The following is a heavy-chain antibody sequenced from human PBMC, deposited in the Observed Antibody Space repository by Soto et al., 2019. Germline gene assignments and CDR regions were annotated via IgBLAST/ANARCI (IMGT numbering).Heavy chain of an antibody. CDR3: ARDLAYCSGDSCYAGLGRFEV. CDR2: IWYDGSIK. Sequence: QLQLVESGGGVVQPGRSLRLSCAASRFTFSSYGMHWVRQAPGKGLEWVALIWYDGSIKFYAESVTGRFTISRDNSNNTLLLQMNSLRAEDTAVYYCARDLAYCSGDSCYAGLGRFEVWGQGTTVTVSS. D-gene: IGHD2-15*01. CDR1: RFTFSSYG. V-gene: IGHV3-33*01. J-gene: IGHJ3*01.